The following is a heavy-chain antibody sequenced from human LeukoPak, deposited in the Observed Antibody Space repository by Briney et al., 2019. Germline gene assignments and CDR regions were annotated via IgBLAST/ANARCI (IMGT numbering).Heavy chain of an antibody. D-gene: IGHD2-8*01. J-gene: IGHJ6*02. V-gene: IGHV4-59*11. CDR2: IYYSGST. CDR1: GGSLSSHY. Sequence: PSETLSLTCTVSGGSLSSHYWSWIRQPPGKGLEWIGYIYYSGSTDCNPSLKSRVTISVDTSKNQFSLNLTSVTAADTAVYYCAGVYSYGPDVWGQGTTVTVSS. CDR3: AGVYSYGPDV.